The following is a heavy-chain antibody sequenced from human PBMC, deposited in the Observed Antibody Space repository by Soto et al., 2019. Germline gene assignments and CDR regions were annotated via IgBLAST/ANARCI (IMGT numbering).Heavy chain of an antibody. V-gene: IGHV2-5*02. J-gene: IGHJ4*02. D-gene: IGHD4-17*01. CDR2: IYWDDDK. CDR3: AYFSTTVTTGYFDY. CDR1: GFSLSTSGVG. Sequence: QITLKESGPALVKPTQTLTLTYSFSGFSLSTSGVGVVWIRQPPGEALEWLALIYWDDDKRYSPSLKNRLTITTDTSRNQVVLTVTNMDPVDTATYYCAYFSTTVTTGYFDYWGQGTLVTVSS.